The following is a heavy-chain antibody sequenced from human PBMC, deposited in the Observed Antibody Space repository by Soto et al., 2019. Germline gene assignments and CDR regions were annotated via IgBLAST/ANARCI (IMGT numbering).Heavy chain of an antibody. D-gene: IGHD6-13*01. Sequence: GGLLRLSRGASGFTFSNPWVSRVLQAPGKGLEWVGRIKSKTDGGTTDYAAPVKGRFTISRDDSKNTLYLQMNSLKTEDTAVYYCTTDGGSSWLYYYYYGMDVWGQGTTVTVSS. CDR1: GFTFSNPW. V-gene: IGHV3-15*01. J-gene: IGHJ6*02. CDR3: TTDGGSSWLYYYYYGMDV. CDR2: IKSKTDGGTT.